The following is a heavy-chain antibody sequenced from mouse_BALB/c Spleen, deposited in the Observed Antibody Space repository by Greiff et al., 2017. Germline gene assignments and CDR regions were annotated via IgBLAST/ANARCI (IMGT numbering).Heavy chain of an antibody. J-gene: IGHJ2*01. Sequence: VQLQQSAAELARPGASVKMSCKASGYTFTSYTMHWVKQRPGQGLEWIGYINPSSGYTEYNQKFKDKTTLTADKSSSTAYMQLSSLTSEDSAVYYCAHYGNYFDYWGQGTTLTVSS. CDR2: INPSSGYT. CDR1: GYTFTSYT. V-gene: IGHV1-4*02. D-gene: IGHD2-1*01. CDR3: AHYGNYFDY.